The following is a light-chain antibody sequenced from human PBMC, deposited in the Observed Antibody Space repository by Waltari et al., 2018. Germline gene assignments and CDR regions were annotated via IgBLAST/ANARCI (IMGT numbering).Light chain of an antibody. CDR3: QQYDSSPT. Sequence: EIVLTQSPGTLSLSPGERATLSCRASRSISSGYLAWYQQKPGQAPRFLIYGTSRRATGIPDRFSGSVSGTEFTLTINRLESEDFAVYFCQQYDSSPTFGPGTKVEVK. J-gene: IGKJ3*01. CDR2: GTS. V-gene: IGKV3-20*01. CDR1: RSISSGY.